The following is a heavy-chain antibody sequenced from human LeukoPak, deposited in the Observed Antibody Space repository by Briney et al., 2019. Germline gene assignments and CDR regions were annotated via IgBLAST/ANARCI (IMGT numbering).Heavy chain of an antibody. CDR3: AKVVGGVIFHGLAV. Sequence: GGSLRLSCAASGFTFSSYAMSWVRQAPGKGLEWVSAISGSAGSTYYADSVKGRFPISRENSKHTLYLHKNSVSAEDRPVYFCAKVVGGVIFHGLAVWGQGTTATVSS. D-gene: IGHD3-10*01. CDR1: GFTFSSYA. J-gene: IGHJ6*02. V-gene: IGHV3-23*01. CDR2: ISGSAGST.